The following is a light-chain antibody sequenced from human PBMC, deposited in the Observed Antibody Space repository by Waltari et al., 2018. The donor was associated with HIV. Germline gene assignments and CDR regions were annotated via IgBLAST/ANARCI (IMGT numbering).Light chain of an antibody. J-gene: IGLJ3*02. CDR2: DGN. V-gene: IGLV2-14*03. CDR1: SCAVDYYNY. CDR3: SSYTSSFCV. Sequence: QSDLTQPASVSGSPGQSTTLSCTGISCAVDYYNYYCWYQQHPGKAPKLMIYDGNQLPSGVYNRFSGTNTRNTDSLTISGLQAEDDADYSCSSYTSSFCVFGGGTKLTVL.